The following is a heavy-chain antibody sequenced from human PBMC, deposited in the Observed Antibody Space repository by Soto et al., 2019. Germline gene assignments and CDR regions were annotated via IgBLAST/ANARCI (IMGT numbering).Heavy chain of an antibody. CDR2: ISGSGSDT. V-gene: IGHV3-23*01. D-gene: IGHD4-17*01. J-gene: IGHJ3*01. CDR3: AHPRGYGVFDAYDF. Sequence: LRLSCAASGFTFSTYSMSWVRQAPGKGLEWVSAISGSGSDTYHAESVKGRLTISRDNSISMLYLQMNSLRTEDTAVYYCAHPRGYGVFDAYDFWGQGAMVTVSS. CDR1: GFTFSTYS.